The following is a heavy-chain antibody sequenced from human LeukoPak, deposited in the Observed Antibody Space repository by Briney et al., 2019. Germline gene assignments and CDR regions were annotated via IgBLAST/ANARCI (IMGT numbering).Heavy chain of an antibody. CDR3: ARLFLTNYYDSSGYSDY. Sequence: ASVKVSCKASGYTFTSYGTRWVRPAPGQGLEWMGWISACNGNTNYAQKLQGKVTMTTDTSTSTAYMELRSLRSDDTAVYYCARLFLTNYYDSSGYSDYWGQGTLVTVSS. D-gene: IGHD3-22*01. CDR1: GYTFTSYG. CDR2: ISACNGNT. V-gene: IGHV1-18*01. J-gene: IGHJ4*02.